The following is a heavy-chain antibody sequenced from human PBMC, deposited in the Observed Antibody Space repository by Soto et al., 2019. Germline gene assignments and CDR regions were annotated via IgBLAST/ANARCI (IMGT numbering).Heavy chain of an antibody. CDR3: TTDTGVQLWPEPYYYYGMDV. Sequence: PGGSLRLSCAASGFTFSNAWMNWVRQAPGKGLEWVGRIKSKTDGGTTDYAAPVKGRFTISRDDSKNKLYLQMNSLKTVDTAVYYCTTDTGVQLWPEPYYYYGMDVWGQGTTVTVSS. V-gene: IGHV3-15*07. D-gene: IGHD5-18*01. J-gene: IGHJ6*02. CDR2: IKSKTDGGTT. CDR1: GFTFSNAW.